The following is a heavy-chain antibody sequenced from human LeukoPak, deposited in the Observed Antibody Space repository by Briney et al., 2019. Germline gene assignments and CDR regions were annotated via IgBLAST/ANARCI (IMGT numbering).Heavy chain of an antibody. D-gene: IGHD6-19*01. CDR3: ARAGYSSGHGGFDY. CDR1: GGSISSGGYY. V-gene: IGHV4-30-2*01. Sequence: PSETLSLTCTVSGGSISSGGYYWSWIRQPPGKGLEWIGYIYHSGSTYYNPSLKSRVTISVDRSKNQFSLKLSSVTAADTAVYYCARAGYSSGHGGFDYWGQGTLVTVSS. J-gene: IGHJ4*02. CDR2: IYHSGST.